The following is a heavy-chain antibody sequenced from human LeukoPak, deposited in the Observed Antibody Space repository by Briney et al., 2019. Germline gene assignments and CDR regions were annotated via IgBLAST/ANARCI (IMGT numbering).Heavy chain of an antibody. J-gene: IGHJ4*02. CDR1: GFTFSSYT. CDR2: IRYDGSDE. CDR3: AKKSGTAWYVDY. V-gene: IGHV3-30*02. Sequence: PGGSLRLSCAASGFTFSSYTMYWVRQAPGKGLEWVTFIRYDGSDEYYADSVKGRFTISRDNSKNTMYLQMNSLRPEDTAMYYCAKKSGTAWYVDYWGQGTLVTVSS. D-gene: IGHD6-19*01.